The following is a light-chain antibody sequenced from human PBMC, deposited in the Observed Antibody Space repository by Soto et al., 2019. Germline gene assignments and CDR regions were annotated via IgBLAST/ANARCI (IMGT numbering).Light chain of an antibody. CDR3: LQDYNYPFT. CDR2: GAS. CDR1: QDIRKD. V-gene: IGKV1-6*01. J-gene: IGKJ2*01. Sequence: AIPMAQSPSSLSASVGDRVTITCRASQDIRKDLAWYQQKPGKAPQILIYGASTLQTGVASRFSGSGSATDFTLTISSLQPEDSAAYYCLQDYNYPFTFGQETKLDIK.